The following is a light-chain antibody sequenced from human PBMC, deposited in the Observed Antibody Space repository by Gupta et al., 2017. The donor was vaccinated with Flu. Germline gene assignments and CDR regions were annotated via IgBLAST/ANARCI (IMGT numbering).Light chain of an antibody. V-gene: IGKV3-20*01. CDR1: QSVSSNY. CDR3: QQYGSSSGT. CDR2: GAS. J-gene: IGKJ1*01. Sequence: EIVLTQSPGTLSLSPGESATLFCRASQSVSSNYLSWYQQKPRQAPRLLIYGASSRATDIPDRFSGSGSGTDFTLPISRLEPEDFAVYYCQQYGSSSGTFGQGTKVEIK.